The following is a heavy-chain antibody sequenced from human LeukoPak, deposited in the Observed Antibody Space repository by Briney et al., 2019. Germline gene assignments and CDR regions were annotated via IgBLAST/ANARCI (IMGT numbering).Heavy chain of an antibody. J-gene: IGHJ4*02. CDR2: IYSGGST. CDR3: AREQVYSSSWWPIFDD. CDR1: GFTVSSNY. D-gene: IGHD6-13*01. Sequence: PGGSLRLSCAASGFTVSSNYMSWVRQAPGKGLEWVSVIYSGGSTYYADFVKGRFTISRDNSKNTLYLQMNSLRAEDTAVYYCAREQVYSSSWWPIFDDWGQGTLVTVSS. V-gene: IGHV3-53*01.